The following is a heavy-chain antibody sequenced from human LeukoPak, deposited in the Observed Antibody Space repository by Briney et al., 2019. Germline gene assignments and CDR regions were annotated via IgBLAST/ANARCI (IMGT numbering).Heavy chain of an antibody. D-gene: IGHD2-2*01. CDR3: AREGQYPNAFDI. CDR2: ISSDGSNK. Sequence: PGRSLRLSCAASAFTFRTSAMHWVRQAPGKGLEWVAFISSDGSNKFYADSVKGRFTVSRDNFKNMLYVQMNSLRAEDAAVYYCAREGQYPNAFDIWGQGTLVSVSS. CDR1: AFTFRTSA. V-gene: IGHV3-30-3*01. J-gene: IGHJ3*02.